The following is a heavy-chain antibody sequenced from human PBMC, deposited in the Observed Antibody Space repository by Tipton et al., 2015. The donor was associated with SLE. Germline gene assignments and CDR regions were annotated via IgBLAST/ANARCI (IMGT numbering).Heavy chain of an antibody. CDR3: ARSDRGGYYYYMDV. Sequence: TLSLTCTVSGGSISSGSYYWSWIRQPAGKGLEWIGRIYTSGSTNSNPSLKSRVTISVDTSKNQFSLKLSSVTAADTAVYYCARSDRGGYYYYMDVWGKGTTVTVSS. J-gene: IGHJ6*03. V-gene: IGHV4-61*02. D-gene: IGHD2-15*01. CDR1: GGSISSGSYY. CDR2: IYTSGST.